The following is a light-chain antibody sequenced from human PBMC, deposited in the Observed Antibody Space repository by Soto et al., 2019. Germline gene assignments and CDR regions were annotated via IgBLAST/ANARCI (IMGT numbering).Light chain of an antibody. V-gene: IGLV2-14*01. Sequence: QSALTQPASVSGSPGQSITISCTGTSSDVGGYNYVSWYQQHPGKAPKLMIYDVSNRPSGVSNRFSGSKSGNTASLTISGLEGEYEAAYYCSSYRSSETLVFGTGTKLTVL. CDR3: SSYRSSETLV. CDR1: SSDVGGYNY. CDR2: DVS. J-gene: IGLJ1*01.